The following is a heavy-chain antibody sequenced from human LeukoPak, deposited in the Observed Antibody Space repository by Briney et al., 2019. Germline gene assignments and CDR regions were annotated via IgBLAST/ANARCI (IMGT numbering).Heavy chain of an antibody. CDR3: ARIPRDGYKGAFDI. Sequence: QPGGSLRLSCAASGFTVSSNYMSWVRQAPGKGLEWVSVIYSGGNTYYADSVKGRFTISRDNSKNTLYLQMNSLRAEDTAVYYCARIPRDGYKGAFDIWGQGTMVTVSS. V-gene: IGHV3-53*01. J-gene: IGHJ3*02. D-gene: IGHD5-24*01. CDR2: IYSGGNT. CDR1: GFTVSSNY.